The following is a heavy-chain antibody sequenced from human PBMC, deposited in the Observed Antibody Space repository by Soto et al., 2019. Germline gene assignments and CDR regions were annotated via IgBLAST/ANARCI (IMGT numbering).Heavy chain of an antibody. CDR1: GGSISSSSYY. D-gene: IGHD2-2*01. J-gene: IGHJ4*02. CDR2: IYYSGST. V-gene: IGHV4-39*01. Sequence: QLQLQESGPGLVKPSETLSLTCTVSGGSISSSSYYWGWIRQPPGKGLEWIGSIYYSGSTYYNPSRSSRVTISVDTSKNHCSLKLSSVTAPDTPVYYCARHRPASAYYFDYWGQGTLDPVSS. CDR3: ARHRPASAYYFDY.